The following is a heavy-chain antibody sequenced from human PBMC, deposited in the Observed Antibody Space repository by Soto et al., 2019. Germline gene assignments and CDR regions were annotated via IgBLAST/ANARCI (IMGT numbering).Heavy chain of an antibody. CDR3: AKDLHKGDYGDSVDAFDI. J-gene: IGHJ3*02. D-gene: IGHD4-17*01. V-gene: IGHV3-30*18. CDR2: ISYDGSNK. Sequence: QVQLVESGGGVVQPGRSLRLSCAASGFTFSSYGMHWVRQAPGKGLEWVAVISYDGSNKYYADSVKGRFTISRDNSKNTLYLQMNSLRAEDTAVYYCAKDLHKGDYGDSVDAFDIWGQGTMVTVSS. CDR1: GFTFSSYG.